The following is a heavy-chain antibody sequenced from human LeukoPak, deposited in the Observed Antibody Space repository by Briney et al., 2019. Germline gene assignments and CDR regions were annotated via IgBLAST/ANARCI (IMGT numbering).Heavy chain of an antibody. CDR2: IIPIFGTA. J-gene: IGHJ6*03. CDR3: ARWSRGSGSYYYYMDV. Sequence: ASVKVSCKASGGTFSSYAISWVRQAPGQGLEWMGGIIPIFGTANYAQKFQGRVTMTRDTSISTAYMELSRLRSDDTAVYYCARWSRGSGSYYYYMDVWGKGTTVTVSS. CDR1: GGTFSSYA. D-gene: IGHD3-10*01. V-gene: IGHV1-69*05.